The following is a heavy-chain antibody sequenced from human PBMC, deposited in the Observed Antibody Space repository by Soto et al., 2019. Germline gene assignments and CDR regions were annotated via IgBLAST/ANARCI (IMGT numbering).Heavy chain of an antibody. Sequence: GGSLILSCAASGFTFSSYAMSWVRQAPGKGLEWVSAISGSGGSTYYADSVKGRFTISRDNSKNTLYLQMNSLRAEDTAVYYCAKIPVGAGAFEIWGQGTMVTVSS. J-gene: IGHJ3*02. D-gene: IGHD1-26*01. CDR2: ISGSGGST. CDR1: GFTFSSYA. V-gene: IGHV3-23*01. CDR3: AKIPVGAGAFEI.